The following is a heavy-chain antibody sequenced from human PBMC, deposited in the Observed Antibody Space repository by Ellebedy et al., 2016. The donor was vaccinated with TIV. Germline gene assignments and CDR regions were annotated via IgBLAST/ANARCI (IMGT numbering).Heavy chain of an antibody. D-gene: IGHD5-18*01. Sequence: MPSETLSLTCSVSRGSISSYYWSWIRQPPGKGLEWIGDIFHSGNTNYNPSLKSRVTMSLDTSKNQFSLKLSSVTAADTAVYYCARKDTAMVAFDYWGQGTLVTVSS. J-gene: IGHJ4*02. CDR1: RGSISSYY. CDR2: IFHSGNT. V-gene: IGHV4-59*12. CDR3: ARKDTAMVAFDY.